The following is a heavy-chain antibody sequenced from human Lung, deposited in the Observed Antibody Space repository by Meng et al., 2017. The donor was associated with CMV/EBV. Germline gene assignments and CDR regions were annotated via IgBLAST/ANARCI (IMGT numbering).Heavy chain of an antibody. J-gene: IGHJ6*02. Sequence: GESXKISCAASGFTFSDYYMSWIRQAPGKGLEWVSYISSSGSTIYYADSVKGRFTISRDNAKNSLYLQMNSLRAEDTAVYYCASLVVTTLYYYYGMDVWGQGTXVTVSS. CDR1: GFTFSDYY. CDR2: ISSSGSTI. CDR3: ASLVVTTLYYYYGMDV. V-gene: IGHV3-11*04. D-gene: IGHD4-23*01.